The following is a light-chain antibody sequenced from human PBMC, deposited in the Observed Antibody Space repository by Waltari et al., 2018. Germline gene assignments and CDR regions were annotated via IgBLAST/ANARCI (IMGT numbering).Light chain of an antibody. CDR1: QSVNHY. J-gene: IGKJ2*01. CDR3: HHRSSWPYT. Sequence: EIVLTQSPATLSLSPGERATLSCRASQSVNHYLAWYQQKPGQAPRRLIYDASNRATATPARFSGSGSGTDFTLTISSLEPEDFAVYYCHHRSSWPYTFGQGTKLEIK. V-gene: IGKV3-11*01. CDR2: DAS.